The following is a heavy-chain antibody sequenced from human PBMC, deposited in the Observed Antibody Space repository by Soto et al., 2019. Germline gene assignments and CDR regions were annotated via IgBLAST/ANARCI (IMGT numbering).Heavy chain of an antibody. J-gene: IGHJ2*01. CDR1: GFTFSTYE. D-gene: IGHD6-6*01. CDR2: ISRSGSTI. Sequence: SGGSLRLSCAASGFTFSTYEMNWVRQAPGKGLEWVSYISRSGSTIYYADSVKGRFTISRDNAENSLSLQMNSLRAEDTAVYYCARDFRAARPGWYFDLWGRGTLVTVSS. V-gene: IGHV3-48*03. CDR3: ARDFRAARPGWYFDL.